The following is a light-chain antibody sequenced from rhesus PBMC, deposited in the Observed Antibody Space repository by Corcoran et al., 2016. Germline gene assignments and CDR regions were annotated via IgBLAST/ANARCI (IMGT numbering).Light chain of an antibody. V-gene: IGKV3-24*04. Sequence: ESVMTQSPATLALSPGERATLSCRASQSVGSYLAWYQQKPGLAPRLLIYGASPRATGIPDRFSGGGSGTEFTLTISSLEPEDVGVYFCLQSGNWPRTFGQGTKVEI. CDR1: QSVGSY. J-gene: IGKJ1*01. CDR2: GAS. CDR3: LQSGNWPRT.